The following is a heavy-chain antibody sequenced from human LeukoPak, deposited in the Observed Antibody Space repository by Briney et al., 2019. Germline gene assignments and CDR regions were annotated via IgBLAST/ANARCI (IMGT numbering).Heavy chain of an antibody. Sequence: SETLSLTCTVSGGSISSYYWSWIRQPPRKGLEWIGYIYYSGSTNYNPSLKSRVTISVDTSKNQFSLKLSSVTAADTAVYYCARDRSLGEQLEFDYWGQGTLVTVSS. J-gene: IGHJ4*02. V-gene: IGHV4-59*01. D-gene: IGHD6-13*01. CDR3: ARDRSLGEQLEFDY. CDR1: GGSISSYY. CDR2: IYYSGST.